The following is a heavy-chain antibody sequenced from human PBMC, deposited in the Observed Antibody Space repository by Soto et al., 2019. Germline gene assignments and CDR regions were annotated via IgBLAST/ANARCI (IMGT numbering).Heavy chain of an antibody. V-gene: IGHV3-23*01. Sequence: PGGSLRLSCAASGFTFSSYAMSWVRQAPGKGLEWVSAISGSGGSTYYADSVKGRFTISRDNSKNTLYLQMNSLRAEDTAVYYFAKDQWLAPKTNWFDPWGQGTLVTVSS. J-gene: IGHJ5*02. D-gene: IGHD6-19*01. CDR1: GFTFSSYA. CDR3: AKDQWLAPKTNWFDP. CDR2: ISGSGGST.